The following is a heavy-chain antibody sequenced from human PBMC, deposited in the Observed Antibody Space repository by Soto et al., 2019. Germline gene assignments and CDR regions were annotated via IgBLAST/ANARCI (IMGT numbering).Heavy chain of an antibody. J-gene: IGHJ6*02. CDR1: GYSFTSYW. CDR2: IDPSDSYI. D-gene: IGHD1-1*01. Sequence: PGESLKISCKASGYSFTSYWISWVRQMPGKGLEWMGRIDPSDSYIDYSPSFQGHVTVAVDKSTTTAYLQWSSLKASDNAIYYCARRLSGPKEEYNAYYFYGLDVWGQGTKVTVSS. CDR3: ARRLSGPKEEYNAYYFYGLDV. V-gene: IGHV5-10-1*01.